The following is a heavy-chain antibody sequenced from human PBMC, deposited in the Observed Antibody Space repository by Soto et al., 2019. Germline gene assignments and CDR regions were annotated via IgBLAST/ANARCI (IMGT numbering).Heavy chain of an antibody. J-gene: IGHJ4*02. D-gene: IGHD6-6*01. CDR1: GGSISSGGYF. Sequence: PSETLSLTCTVSGGSISSGGYFWTWIRQLPGKGLECIANIYYDGNTYYNPSLKSRVAISLDTSKNQFSLRLNSVTAADTAVYYCARSSIEPRVFMYPFDSWGQGTLVTVSS. V-gene: IGHV4-39*01. CDR2: IYYDGNT. CDR3: ARSSIEPRVFMYPFDS.